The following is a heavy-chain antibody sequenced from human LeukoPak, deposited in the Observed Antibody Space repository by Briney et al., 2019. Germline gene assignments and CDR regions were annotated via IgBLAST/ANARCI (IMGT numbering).Heavy chain of an antibody. CDR3: AKDWPYDSSGYYLPFFDY. CDR1: GFTFSSYA. D-gene: IGHD3-22*01. J-gene: IGHJ4*02. V-gene: IGHV3-23*01. Sequence: GGSLRLSCAASGFTFSSYAMSWVRQAPGKGLEWVSAISGSGGSTYYADSVKGRFTISRDNSKNTLYLQMNSLRAEDTAVYYCAKDWPYDSSGYYLPFFDYWGQGTLVTVSS. CDR2: ISGSGGST.